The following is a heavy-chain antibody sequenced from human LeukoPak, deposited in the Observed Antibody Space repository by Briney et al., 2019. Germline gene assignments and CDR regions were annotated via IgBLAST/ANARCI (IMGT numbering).Heavy chain of an antibody. CDR2: ISSSSSYT. J-gene: IGHJ6*02. D-gene: IGHD2-2*01. CDR1: GFTFSDYY. V-gene: IGHV3-11*06. CDR3: ARSSAYCSSTSCPTYYYGMDV. Sequence: GGSLRLSCAASGFTFSDYYMSWIRQAPGKGLEWVSYISSSSSYTNCADSVKGRFTISRDNAKNSLYLQMNSLRAEDTAVYYCARSSAYCSSTSCPTYYYGMDVWGQGTLVTVSS.